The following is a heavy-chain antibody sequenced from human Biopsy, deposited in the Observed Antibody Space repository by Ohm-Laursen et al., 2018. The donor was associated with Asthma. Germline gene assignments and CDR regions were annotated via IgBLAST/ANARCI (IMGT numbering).Heavy chain of an antibody. Sequence: ASVKVSCKVPGGTFSNFAISWVRQAPGQGLEWLGGIMTVFGTTNYAQKFQGRVTITADESTSTAYMEVTSLRSEDTAIYYCARCQVGYSSGWSLLLKKIYYSGMDVWGQGTAVTISS. J-gene: IGHJ6*02. CDR2: IMTVFGTT. CDR3: ARCQVGYSSGWSLLLKKIYYSGMDV. CDR1: GGTFSNFA. V-gene: IGHV1-69*13. D-gene: IGHD6-19*01.